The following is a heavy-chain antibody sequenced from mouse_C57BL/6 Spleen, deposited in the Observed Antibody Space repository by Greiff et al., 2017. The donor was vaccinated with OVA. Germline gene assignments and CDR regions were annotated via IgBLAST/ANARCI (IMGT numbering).Heavy chain of an antibody. V-gene: IGHV1-81*01. J-gene: IGHJ4*01. D-gene: IGHD3-2*02. CDR1: GYTFTSYG. Sequence: VQLVESGAELARPGASVKLSCKASGYTFTSYGISWVKQRTGQGLEWIGEIYPRSGNTYYNEKFKGKATLTADKSSSTAYMELRSLTSEDSAVYFCAREEDSSGYKAMDYWGQGTSVTVSS. CDR2: IYPRSGNT. CDR3: AREEDSSGYKAMDY.